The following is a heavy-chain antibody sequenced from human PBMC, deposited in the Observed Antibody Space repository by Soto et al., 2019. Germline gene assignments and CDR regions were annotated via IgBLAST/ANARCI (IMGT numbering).Heavy chain of an antibody. CDR3: XXEKIVATIAPYFDY. D-gene: IGHD5-12*01. CDR2: ISGSGGST. J-gene: IGHJ4*02. V-gene: IGHV3-23*01. Sequence: EVQLLESGGGLVQPGGSLRLSCAASGFTFSSYAMSWVRQAPGKGLEWVSAISGSGGSTYYADSVKGRFTISRDNSKNTLYLQMNSLRAEDTAVYXXXXEKIVATIAPYFDYWGQGTLVTVSS. CDR1: GFTFSSYA.